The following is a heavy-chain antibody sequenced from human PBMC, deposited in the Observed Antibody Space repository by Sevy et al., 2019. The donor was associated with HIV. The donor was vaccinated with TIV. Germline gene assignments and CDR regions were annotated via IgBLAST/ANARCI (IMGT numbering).Heavy chain of an antibody. CDR3: ARGVGSNWFFNY. V-gene: IGHV3-21*01. J-gene: IGHJ4*02. CDR2: ITSGTSYM. D-gene: IGHD6-13*01. CDR1: GFTFSNYN. Sequence: GGSLRLSCAASGFTFSNYNMHWVRQAPGKGLEWISSITSGTSYMDYADSVKGRFTISPNSAKNSLYLQMNSLRVEDTAVYYCARGVGSNWFFNYWGQGALVTVSS.